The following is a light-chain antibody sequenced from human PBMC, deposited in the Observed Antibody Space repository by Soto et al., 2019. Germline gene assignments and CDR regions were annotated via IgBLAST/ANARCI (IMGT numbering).Light chain of an antibody. Sequence: QSALTQPASVSGSPGQSITISCTGTISDIGRYNFVSWYQHHPGKAPKLIIYEVNNRPSGISNRFSASKSGNTASLTISGLQAEDEADFYCSSFTSKSTLIFGGGTKLTVL. CDR3: SSFTSKSTLI. CDR1: ISDIGRYNF. V-gene: IGLV2-14*01. CDR2: EVN. J-gene: IGLJ2*01.